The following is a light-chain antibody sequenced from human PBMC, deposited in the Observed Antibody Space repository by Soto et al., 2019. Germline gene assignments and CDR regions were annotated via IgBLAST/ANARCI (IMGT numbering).Light chain of an antibody. CDR3: QQYGSSPLYT. CDR1: QSVSSSY. J-gene: IGKJ2*01. Sequence: EIVLTQSPGTLSLSPGERATLSCRASQSVSSSYLAWYQQKPGQAPRLLIYGVSSRATGIPDRFSGSRSGTDSTLNITILEPEDFAVYYCQQYGSSPLYTFGQGTKLEIK. V-gene: IGKV3-20*01. CDR2: GVS.